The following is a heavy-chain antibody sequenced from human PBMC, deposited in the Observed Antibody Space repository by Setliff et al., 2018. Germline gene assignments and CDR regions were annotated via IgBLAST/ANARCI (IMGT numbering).Heavy chain of an antibody. D-gene: IGHD3-10*01. V-gene: IGHV4-38-2*01. CDR1: GFSISRAYY. Sequence: SETLSLTCDVSGFSISRAYYWGWIRQSPGKGLEWVGSIDHTGSTYYGPSLKSRVAMSVDTSKNQFSLTLPSVTAADTAFYYCARHVTVYFGSGSSYHPYYFGYWGQGALDTVSS. J-gene: IGHJ4*02. CDR3: ARHVTVYFGSGSSYHPYYFGY. CDR2: IDHTGST.